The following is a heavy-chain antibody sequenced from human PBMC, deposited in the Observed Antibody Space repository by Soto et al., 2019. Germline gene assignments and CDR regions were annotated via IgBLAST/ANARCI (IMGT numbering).Heavy chain of an antibody. CDR3: ARDSGGSGSYIYYYGMDG. Sequence: LQLRSLACSVWDDCICRGGSYCCWIRQHPGKGLEWIGYIYYSGSTYYNPSLKSRVTISVDTSKNQFSLKLSSVTAADTAVYYCARDSGGSGSYIYYYGMDGWRQGTTVTVSS. J-gene: IGHJ6*02. CDR2: IYYSGST. V-gene: IGHV4-31*03. CDR1: DDCICRGGSY. D-gene: IGHD3-10*01.